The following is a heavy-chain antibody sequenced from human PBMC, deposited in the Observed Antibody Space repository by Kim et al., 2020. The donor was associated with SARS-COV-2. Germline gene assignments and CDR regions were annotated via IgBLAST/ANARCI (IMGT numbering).Heavy chain of an antibody. Sequence: GESLKISCKGFGYSFTSFWISWVRQMPGKGLEWMGRIDPSDSYTNYSPSFQGHVTIPADKSISHAYLQWGSLKASGTAMYYCARQSGDSSGYYYVAAYSYCYGMDVWGQGTTVTVSS. D-gene: IGHD3-22*01. CDR1: GYSFTSFW. CDR3: ARQSGDSSGYYYVAAYSYCYGMDV. J-gene: IGHJ6*02. CDR2: IDPSDSYT. V-gene: IGHV5-10-1*01.